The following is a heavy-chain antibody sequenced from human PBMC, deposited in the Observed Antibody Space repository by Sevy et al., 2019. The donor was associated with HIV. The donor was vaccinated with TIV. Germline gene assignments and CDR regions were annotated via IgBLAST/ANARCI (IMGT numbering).Heavy chain of an antibody. CDR2: ISAYNGNT. CDR1: GYTFTSYG. CDR3: ARVGYCSSTSCYTLISYYYYYGMDV. Sequence: ASVKVSCKASGYTFTSYGISWVRQAPGQGLEWMGWISAYNGNTNYAQKLQGRVTMTTDTSTSTAYMELRSLRSDDTAVYYCARVGYCSSTSCYTLISYYYYYGMDVWGQGTTVTVSS. V-gene: IGHV1-18*01. J-gene: IGHJ6*02. D-gene: IGHD2-2*02.